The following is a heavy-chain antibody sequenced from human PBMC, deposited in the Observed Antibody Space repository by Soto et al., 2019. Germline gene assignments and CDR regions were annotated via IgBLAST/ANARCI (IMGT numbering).Heavy chain of an antibody. D-gene: IGHD5-18*01. CDR2: IYYSGST. J-gene: IGHJ6*02. CDR1: GGSISSSSYY. Sequence: QLQLQESGPGLVKPSETLSLTYTVSGGSISSSSYYWGWIRQPPGKGLEWIGSIYYSGSTYYNPSLKSRVTISVYTSKNQFSLKLSSVTAADTAVYYCNSYGADYYYYYGMDVWGQGTTVTVSS. V-gene: IGHV4-39*01. CDR3: NSYGADYYYYYGMDV.